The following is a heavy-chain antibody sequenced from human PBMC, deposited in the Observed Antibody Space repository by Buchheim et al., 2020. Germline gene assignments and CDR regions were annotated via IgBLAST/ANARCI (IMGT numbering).Heavy chain of an antibody. CDR1: GFTFSSYS. CDR2: IWYDGSNK. J-gene: IGHJ6*02. CDR3: ARATAAITYYYYYGMDV. Sequence: QVQLVESGGGVVQPGRSLRLSCAASGFTFSSYSMHWVRQAPGKGLEWVAVIWYDGSNKYYADSVKGRFTISRDNSKNTLYLQMNGLRAEDTAVYYCARATAAITYYYYYGMDVWGQGTT. D-gene: IGHD2-2*01. V-gene: IGHV3-33*01.